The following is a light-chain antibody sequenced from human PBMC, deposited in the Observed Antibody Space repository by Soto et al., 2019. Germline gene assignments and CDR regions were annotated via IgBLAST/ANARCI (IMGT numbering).Light chain of an antibody. CDR2: DAS. V-gene: IGKV3-11*01. CDR3: QQRNVWPPIT. J-gene: IGKJ5*01. Sequence: TQSPSSVSASVGDKVTITCRASQSVSSYLAWYQQNPGQAPRLLIYDASNRATGIPARFSGSGSGTDFTPTINNLEPEDFAVYYCQQRNVWPPITFGQGTRLEIK. CDR1: QSVSSY.